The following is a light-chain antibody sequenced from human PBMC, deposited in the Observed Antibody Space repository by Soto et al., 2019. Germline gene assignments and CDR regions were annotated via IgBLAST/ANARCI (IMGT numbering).Light chain of an antibody. CDR3: QQRSNWPPL. CDR1: QSVSSY. J-gene: IGKJ5*01. V-gene: IGKV3-11*01. CDR2: DAS. Sequence: EIVLTHSPATLSLSPGERATLSRRASQSVSSYLAWYQQKPGQAPRLLIYDASNRATGIPARFSGSGSGTDFTLTISSLEPEDFAVYYCQQRSNWPPLFGQGTRLEIK.